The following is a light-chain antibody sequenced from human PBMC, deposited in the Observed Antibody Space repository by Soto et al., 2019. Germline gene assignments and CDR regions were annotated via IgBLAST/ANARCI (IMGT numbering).Light chain of an antibody. V-gene: IGKV1-12*01. CDR2: AAS. CDR3: QQAYGFAFT. J-gene: IGKJ3*01. Sequence: DIQMTQSPLSVSASVGDRVTISCRASQGISTWLAWYQQKPGKAPKLLIYAASSLQTGVTSRFSGSGSGTDFTLTISSLQPEDTATYFCQQAYGFAFTFGPGTKLEIE. CDR1: QGISTW.